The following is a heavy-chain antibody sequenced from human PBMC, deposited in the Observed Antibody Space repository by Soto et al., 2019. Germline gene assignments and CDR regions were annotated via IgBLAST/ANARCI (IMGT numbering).Heavy chain of an antibody. Sequence: QVQLQQWGAGLLKPSQTLSLTCAVYGGSLSGYYWSWIRQPPGKGLEWIGEINHSGSTNYNPSLKSRVTISVDTSKNQFSLKLSPVTAADTAVYYCARRDCSGGSCYQVDYWGQGTLVTVSS. J-gene: IGHJ4*02. CDR2: INHSGST. CDR3: ARRDCSGGSCYQVDY. D-gene: IGHD2-15*01. V-gene: IGHV4-34*01. CDR1: GGSLSGYY.